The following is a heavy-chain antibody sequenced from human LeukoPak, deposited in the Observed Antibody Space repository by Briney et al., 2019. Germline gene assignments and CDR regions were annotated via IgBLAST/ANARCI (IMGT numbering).Heavy chain of an antibody. D-gene: IGHD3-10*01. CDR3: ARDSPAMVRGVIHYYYYGMDV. CDR2: IKQDGSEK. Sequence: GGSLRLSCAASGFTFSSYWMSWVRQAPGKGLEWVANIKQDGSEKYYVDSVKGRFTISRDNAKNSLYLQMNSLRAEDTAVYYCARDSPAMVRGVIHYYYYGMDVWGQGTTVTVS. CDR1: GFTFSSYW. V-gene: IGHV3-7*01. J-gene: IGHJ6*02.